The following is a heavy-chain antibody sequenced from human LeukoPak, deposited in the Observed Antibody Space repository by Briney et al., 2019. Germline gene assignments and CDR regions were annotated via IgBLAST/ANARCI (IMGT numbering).Heavy chain of an antibody. CDR3: ARETSSGYYFDGFDL. D-gene: IGHD3-22*01. CDR2: IRYDGSNK. CDR1: GFTFSSYG. Sequence: PGGSLRLSCAASGFTFSSYGMHWVRRAPGKGLEWVAFIRYDGSNKYYADSVKGRFTISRDNSKNTLYLQMNSLRAEDTAVYYCARETSSGYYFDGFDLWGQRTMVTVSS. J-gene: IGHJ3*01. V-gene: IGHV3-30*02.